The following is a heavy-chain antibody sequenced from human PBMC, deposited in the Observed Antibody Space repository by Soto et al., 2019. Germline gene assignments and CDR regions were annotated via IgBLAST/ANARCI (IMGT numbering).Heavy chain of an antibody. J-gene: IGHJ2*01. Sequence: QVQLVESGGGVVQPGRSLRLSCAASGFTFSSYGMHWVRQAPGKGLEWVAVIWYDGSNKYYADSVKGRFTISRDNSKNTLYLQMNSLRAEDTAVYYCAKDSSGYYFDLWGRGTLVTVSS. D-gene: IGHD3-22*01. CDR3: AKDSSGYYFDL. CDR2: IWYDGSNK. V-gene: IGHV3-33*06. CDR1: GFTFSSYG.